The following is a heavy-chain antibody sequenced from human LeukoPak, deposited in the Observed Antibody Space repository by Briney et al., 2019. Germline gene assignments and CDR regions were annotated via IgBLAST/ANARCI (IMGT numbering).Heavy chain of an antibody. V-gene: IGHV3-21*01. CDR2: ISSSSSYI. Sequence: GGSLRLSCAVSGFTFSSYSMNWVRQAPGKGLEWVSSISSSSSYIYYADSVKGRFTISRDNAKNSLYLQMNSLRAEDTAVYYCASTVIETKMDIVVPWGQGTLVTVSS. CDR1: GFTFSSYS. D-gene: IGHD2-2*03. J-gene: IGHJ5*02. CDR3: ASTVIETKMDIVVP.